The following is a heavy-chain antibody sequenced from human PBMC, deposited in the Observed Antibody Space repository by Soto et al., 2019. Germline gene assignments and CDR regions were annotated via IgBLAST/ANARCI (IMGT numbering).Heavy chain of an antibody. V-gene: IGHV1-69*06. Sequence: SVKVSCKASGGTFISYAISWVRQAPGQGLEWMGGIIPIFGTANYAQKFQGRVTITADKSTSTAYMELSSLRSEDTAVYYCARGWVTTVSYFDYWGQGTLVTVSS. CDR2: IIPIFGTA. D-gene: IGHD4-4*01. CDR3: ARGWVTTVSYFDY. J-gene: IGHJ4*02. CDR1: GGTFISYA.